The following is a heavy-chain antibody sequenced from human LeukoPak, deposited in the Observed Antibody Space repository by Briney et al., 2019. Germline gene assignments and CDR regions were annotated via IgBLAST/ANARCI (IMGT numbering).Heavy chain of an antibody. CDR1: RFTFSSYD. D-gene: IGHD3-3*01. V-gene: IGHV3-48*03. J-gene: IGHJ4*02. CDR2: ISSSGRTI. Sequence: PGGSLRLPCAASRFTFSSYDVNWVRQAPGKGLEWVSYISSSGRTIYYADSVEGRFTISRDNAKNSLYLQMNSLRAEDTAVYYCAREGDFWSGPSGYFDNWGQGTLVTVSS. CDR3: AREGDFWSGPSGYFDN.